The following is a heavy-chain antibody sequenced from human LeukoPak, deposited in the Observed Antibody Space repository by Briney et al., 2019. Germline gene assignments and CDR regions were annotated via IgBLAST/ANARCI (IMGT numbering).Heavy chain of an antibody. D-gene: IGHD3-9*01. Sequence: SETLSLTCTVSGGSISSYYWNWLRQPPGKGLEWIGYIYYSWTTNYNPSLKSRVSMSVDTSKNQFSLKLSSVTAADTAVYYCARESDWLLFDYWGQGTLVTVSS. V-gene: IGHV4-59*01. CDR2: IYYSWTT. CDR1: GGSISSYY. J-gene: IGHJ4*02. CDR3: ARESDWLLFDY.